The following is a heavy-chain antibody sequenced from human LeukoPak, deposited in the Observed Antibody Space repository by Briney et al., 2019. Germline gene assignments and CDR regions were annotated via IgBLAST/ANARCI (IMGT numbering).Heavy chain of an antibody. CDR1: GFTFSSYW. CDR3: AKDPVAGAKGGGADFDY. D-gene: IGHD6-19*01. Sequence: PGGSLRLSCAASGFTFSSYWMSWVRQAPGKGLEWVTFIPSDGSNKYYADSVKGRFTISRDNSKNTLYLQMNSLRVEDTAVYYCAKDPVAGAKGGGADFDYWGQGTLVTVSS. V-gene: IGHV3-30*02. J-gene: IGHJ4*02. CDR2: IPSDGSNK.